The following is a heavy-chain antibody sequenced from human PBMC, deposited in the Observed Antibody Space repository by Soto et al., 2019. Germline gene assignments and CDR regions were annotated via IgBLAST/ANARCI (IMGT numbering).Heavy chain of an antibody. CDR3: AKDYGDNPFED. CDR2: IYSGGST. J-gene: IGHJ4*02. CDR1: GFTVSSNY. V-gene: IGHV3-53*01. D-gene: IGHD4-17*01. Sequence: VGSLRLSCAASGFTVSSNYMSWFRQAPGKGLEWVSVIYSGGSTYYADSVKGRFTVSRDNSQNTLYLQMNSLRAEDTAVYYCAKDYGDNPFEDWGQGTLVTVAS.